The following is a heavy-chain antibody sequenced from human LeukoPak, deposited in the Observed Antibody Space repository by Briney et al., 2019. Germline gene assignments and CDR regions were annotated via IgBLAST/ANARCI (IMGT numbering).Heavy chain of an antibody. CDR2: INPSGGST. CDR3: ARRGCGTRVGLSCLDSEYYFDY. D-gene: IGHD4-23*01. J-gene: IGHJ4*02. Sequence: GASVKVSCKASGYTFTSYYMHWVRQAPGQGLEWMGVINPSGGSTSYAQKFQGRVNMTRDMSTSTVYMELSSLRSEDTAVYYCARRGCGTRVGLSCLDSEYYFDYWGQGTLVSVSS. V-gene: IGHV1-46*01. CDR1: GYTFTSYY.